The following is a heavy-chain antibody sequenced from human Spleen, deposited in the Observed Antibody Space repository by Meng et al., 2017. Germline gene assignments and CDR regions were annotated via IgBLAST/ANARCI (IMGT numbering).Heavy chain of an antibody. CDR3: ARGPTTMAHDFDY. V-gene: IGHV4-34*01. CDR1: GGSFRGYY. J-gene: IGHJ4*02. Sequence: SETLSLTCAVYGGSFRGYYWTWIRQPPGKGLEWIGDINQSGSTIYNPSLQSRLTMSVDTSKNHFSLNLSSVTAADTAVYYCARGPTTMAHDFDYWGQGTLVTVSS. D-gene: IGHD4-11*01. CDR2: INQSGST.